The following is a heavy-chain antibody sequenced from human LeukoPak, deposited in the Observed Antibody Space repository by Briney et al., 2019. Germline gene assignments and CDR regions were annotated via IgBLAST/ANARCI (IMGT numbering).Heavy chain of an antibody. CDR1: GGSFSGYY. CDR2: INHSGST. V-gene: IGHV4-34*01. Sequence: SETLSLTCAVYGGSFSGYYWSWIRQPPGKGLEWIGEINHSGSTNYNPSLKSRVTISVDTSKNQFSLKLSSVTAADTAVYYCARHSTNSRITIVRGVIRDWGQGTLVTVSS. CDR3: ARHSTNSRITIVRGVIRD. J-gene: IGHJ4*02. D-gene: IGHD3-10*01.